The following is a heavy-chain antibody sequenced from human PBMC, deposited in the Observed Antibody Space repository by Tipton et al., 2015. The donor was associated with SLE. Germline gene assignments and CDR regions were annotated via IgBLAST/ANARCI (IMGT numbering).Heavy chain of an antibody. Sequence: SLRLSCAASGFTFSDYYMSWIRQAPGKGLEWVSYISSSSSYTNYADFVKGRFTISRDNAKNSLYLQMNSLRAEDTAVYYCARATLGAFDIWGQGTMVTVSS. CDR3: ARATLGAFDI. CDR2: ISSSSSYT. D-gene: IGHD1-1*01. V-gene: IGHV3-11*06. J-gene: IGHJ3*02. CDR1: GFTFSDYY.